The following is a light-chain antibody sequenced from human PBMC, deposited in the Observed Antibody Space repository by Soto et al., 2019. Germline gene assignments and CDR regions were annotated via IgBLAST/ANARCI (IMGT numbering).Light chain of an antibody. V-gene: IGLV2-11*01. Sequence: SVLTQPPSVSGSPGQSVTISCTGTSSDVGRYNFVSWYQQQPGKAPKVMIYDVNKQPSGVPHRFSGSNSGNTACLTISGLQPQDESEYYCCSYGGRYTYGFGNRTKGTV. CDR1: SSDVGRYNF. CDR3: CSYGGRYTYG. CDR2: DVN. J-gene: IGLJ1*01.